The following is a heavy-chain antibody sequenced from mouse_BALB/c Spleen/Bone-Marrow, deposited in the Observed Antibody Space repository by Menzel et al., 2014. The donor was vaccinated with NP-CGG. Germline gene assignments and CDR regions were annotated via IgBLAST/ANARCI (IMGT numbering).Heavy chain of an antibody. J-gene: IGHJ4*01. CDR2: IWGGGIT. V-gene: IGHV2-6-5*01. CDR3: AKHTGTVVGGIMDY. CDR1: GFSLTDYG. Sequence: VKLMESGPGLVAPSQSLSITCTVSGFSLTDYGVSWIRQPPGKGLEWLGIIWGGGITYYNLPLKSRLSISKDNSKSQGLLKMNKLPTDDTAMYYCAKHTGTVVGGIMDYWGQGTSVTVSS. D-gene: IGHD1-1*01.